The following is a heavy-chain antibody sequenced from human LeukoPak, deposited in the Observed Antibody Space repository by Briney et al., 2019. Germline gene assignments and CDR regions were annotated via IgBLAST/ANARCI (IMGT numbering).Heavy chain of an antibody. Sequence: GGSLRLSCAASGFSFSDHYMSWIRQAPGKGLEWVSYISSSRSFTNYADSVKGRFTISRDTAKNSLDLQMNSLRAEDTAVYYCARLRGYSYGLDYWGQGILVTVSS. CDR1: GFSFSDHY. CDR3: ARLRGYSYGLDY. J-gene: IGHJ4*02. V-gene: IGHV3-11*03. CDR2: ISSSRSFT. D-gene: IGHD5-18*01.